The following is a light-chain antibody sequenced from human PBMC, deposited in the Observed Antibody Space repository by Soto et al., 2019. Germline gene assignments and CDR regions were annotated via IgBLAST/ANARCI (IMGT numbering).Light chain of an antibody. CDR3: QQLNSYPRT. CDR2: AAS. Sequence: IQLTQSPSSLSASVGDSVTITCRASQGISSYLAWYQQKPGKAPKLLIYAASTLQSGVPSRFSGSGSGTDFTLTISRLQPEDFATYYCQQLNSYPRTFGPGTKVDIK. CDR1: QGISSY. V-gene: IGKV1-9*01. J-gene: IGKJ3*01.